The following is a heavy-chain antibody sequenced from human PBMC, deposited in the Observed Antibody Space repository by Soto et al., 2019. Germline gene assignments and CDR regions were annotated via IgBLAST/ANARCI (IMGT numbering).Heavy chain of an antibody. Sequence: SETLSLTCTVSGGSISSGGYYWSWIRQHPGKGLEWIGSIYYSGSTYYNPSLKSRVTISVDTSKNQFSLKLSSVTAADTAVYYCARIGMVRGVIMSYYYYGMDVWGQGTTVTVSS. V-gene: IGHV4-39*01. J-gene: IGHJ6*02. D-gene: IGHD3-10*01. CDR3: ARIGMVRGVIMSYYYYGMDV. CDR2: IYYSGST. CDR1: GGSISSGGYY.